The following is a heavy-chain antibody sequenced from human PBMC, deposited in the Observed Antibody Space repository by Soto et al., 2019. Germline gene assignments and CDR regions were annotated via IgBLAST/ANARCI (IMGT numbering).Heavy chain of an antibody. D-gene: IGHD2-15*01. Sequence: EVQLLESGGGLVQPGGSLRLSCAASGFTFSNYAMNWVRQAPGKGLEWVSVISGSGSSTYYADSVKGRFSISRDHSKNTLYLQRSSRRADDTAVYYCARRSPSWAFDIWGQGTMVTVSS. V-gene: IGHV3-23*01. CDR3: ARRSPSWAFDI. J-gene: IGHJ3*02. CDR1: GFTFSNYA. CDR2: ISGSGSST.